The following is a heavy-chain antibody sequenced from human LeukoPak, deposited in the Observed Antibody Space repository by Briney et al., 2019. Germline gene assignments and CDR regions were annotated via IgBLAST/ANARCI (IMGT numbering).Heavy chain of an antibody. V-gene: IGHV3-23*01. CDR1: GFTFSSYA. J-gene: IGHJ4*02. D-gene: IGHD2-2*01. Sequence: GGSLRLSCAASGFTFSSYAMSWVRQAPGKGLEWVSAISGSGGSTYYADSVKGRFTISRDNSKNTLYLQMNSLRAEDTAVYYCARDYCSSTSCYWMQFLPIDYWGQGTLVTVSS. CDR3: ARDYCSSTSCYWMQFLPIDY. CDR2: ISGSGGST.